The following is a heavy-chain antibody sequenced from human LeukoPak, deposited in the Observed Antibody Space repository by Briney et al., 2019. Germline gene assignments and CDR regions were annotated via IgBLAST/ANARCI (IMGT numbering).Heavy chain of an antibody. CDR2: ISSSSSST. D-gene: IGHD5-12*01. CDR3: AKSPDSAVATSLPAY. Sequence: GGSLRLSCAASGFTFSSYAMNWLRQAPGKGLEWVSIISSSSSSTYYADSVKGRLTISRDNSKNTLYLQMNSLRADDTAVYYCAKSPDSAVATSLPAYWGQGTLVTVSA. V-gene: IGHV3-23*01. CDR1: GFTFSSYA. J-gene: IGHJ4*02.